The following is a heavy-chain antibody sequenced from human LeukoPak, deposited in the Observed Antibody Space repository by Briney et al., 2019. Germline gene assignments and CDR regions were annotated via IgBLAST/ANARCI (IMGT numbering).Heavy chain of an antibody. V-gene: IGHV4-39*01. J-gene: IGHJ5*02. D-gene: IGHD3-9*01. Sequence: SETLSLTCTVSGGSISSSSYYWGWIRQPPGKGLQWIGSIYYSGSTYYNPSLKSRVTISVDTFKNQFSLKLSSVTDADTAVYYCSESRRSFDWFDPWGQGTLVTVSS. CDR3: SESRRSFDWFDP. CDR2: IYYSGST. CDR1: GGSISSSSYY.